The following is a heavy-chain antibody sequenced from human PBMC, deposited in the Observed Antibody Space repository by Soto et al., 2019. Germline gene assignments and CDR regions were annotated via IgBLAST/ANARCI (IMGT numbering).Heavy chain of an antibody. CDR1: GFTFSSYG. Sequence: GGSLRLSCAASGFTFSSYGMHWVRQAPGKGLEWVAVIWYDGSNKYYADSVKGRFTISRDNSKNTLYLQMNSLRAEDTAVYYCARDGPHDSMDYWGQGTLATVSS. J-gene: IGHJ4*02. CDR2: IWYDGSNK. CDR3: ARDGPHDSMDY. V-gene: IGHV3-33*01. D-gene: IGHD3-22*01.